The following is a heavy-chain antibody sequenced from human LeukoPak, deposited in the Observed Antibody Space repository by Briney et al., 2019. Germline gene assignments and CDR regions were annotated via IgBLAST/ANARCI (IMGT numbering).Heavy chain of an antibody. CDR2: ISSSSYI. CDR1: GFTFSSYS. V-gene: IGHV3-21*01. CDR3: ARGDTAMGYGGYYFDY. Sequence: GGSLRLSCAASGFTFSSYSMNWVRQAPGKGLEWVSSISSSSYIYYADSVKGRFTISRDNAKNSLYLQMNSLRAEDTAVYYCARGDTAMGYGGYYFDYWAREPWSPSPQ. J-gene: IGHJ4*02. D-gene: IGHD5-18*01.